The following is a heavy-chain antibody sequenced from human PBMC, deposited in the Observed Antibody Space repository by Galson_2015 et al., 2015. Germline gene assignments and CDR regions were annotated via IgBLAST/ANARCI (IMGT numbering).Heavy chain of an antibody. D-gene: IGHD6-13*01. CDR2: IYWDADK. J-gene: IGHJ5*02. CDR1: GIYLSNSGVG. CDR3: AHMGSISSSWYPRGCFDP. V-gene: IGHV2-5*02. Sequence: PALVNPTQTLTLTCTFSGIYLSNSGVGVGWIRQPPGKAMEWLALIYWDADKRHSPSLKSRLTITKDTSKNQVVLTMTNMDSVDTATYYCAHMGSISSSWYPRGCFDPWGQGTLVTVSS.